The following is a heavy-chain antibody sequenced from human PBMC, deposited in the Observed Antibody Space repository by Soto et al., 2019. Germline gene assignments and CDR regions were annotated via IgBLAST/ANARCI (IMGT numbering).Heavy chain of an antibody. CDR2: IYYSGST. CDR1: GGSISSYY. Sequence: SETLSLTCTVSGGSISSYYWSWIRQPPGKGLEWIGYIYYSGSTNYNPSLKSRVTISVDTSKDQFSLKLSSVTAADTAVYYCARDRMPYCSSTSCYEYYGMDVWGQGTTVTAP. J-gene: IGHJ6*02. CDR3: ARDRMPYCSSTSCYEYYGMDV. D-gene: IGHD2-2*01. V-gene: IGHV4-59*01.